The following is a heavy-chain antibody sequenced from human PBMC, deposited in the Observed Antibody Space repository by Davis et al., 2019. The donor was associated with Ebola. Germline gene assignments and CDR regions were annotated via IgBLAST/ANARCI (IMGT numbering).Heavy chain of an antibody. J-gene: IGHJ4*02. CDR3: ARALTYYYDSSPVDY. Sequence: GGSLRLSCAASGFTFSAYYMSWIRQAPGKGLEWVSYISSSSSYTNYADSVKGRFTISRDNAKNSLYLQMNSLRAEDTAVYYCARALTYYYDSSPVDYWGQGTLVTVSS. CDR2: ISSSSSYT. D-gene: IGHD3-22*01. V-gene: IGHV3-11*06. CDR1: GFTFSAYY.